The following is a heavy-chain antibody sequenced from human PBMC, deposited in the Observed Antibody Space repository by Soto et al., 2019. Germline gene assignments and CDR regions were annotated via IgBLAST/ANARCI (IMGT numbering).Heavy chain of an antibody. D-gene: IGHD6-13*01. V-gene: IGHV4-4*07. CDR1: GDSISSYY. CDR3: ARALTSAAGLYFDY. Sequence: SETLSLTCTVSGDSISSYYWSWIRQPAGKGMEWIGRIHTTENTNYNPSLRSRVTMSVDTSNNQFSLKLTSLTAADTAVYYCARALTSAAGLYFDYWGQGTLVTVSS. CDR2: IHTTENT. J-gene: IGHJ4*02.